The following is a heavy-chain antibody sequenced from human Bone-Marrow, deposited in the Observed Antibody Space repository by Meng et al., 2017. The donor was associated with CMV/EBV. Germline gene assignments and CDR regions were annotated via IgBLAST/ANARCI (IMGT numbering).Heavy chain of an antibody. CDR2: IDSDGTVT. D-gene: IGHD1-26*01. CDR1: GFAFSTYW. CDR3: GRDIVGHTVDY. Sequence: GGSLRLSCAASGFAFSTYWMHWVRQAPGKGLVWVSRIDSDGTVTTYGDSVKGRFTVSRDNARNTMYLQMSSLRAEDTAVYFCGRDIVGHTVDYWGQGTLVTVSS. V-gene: IGHV3-74*03. J-gene: IGHJ4*02.